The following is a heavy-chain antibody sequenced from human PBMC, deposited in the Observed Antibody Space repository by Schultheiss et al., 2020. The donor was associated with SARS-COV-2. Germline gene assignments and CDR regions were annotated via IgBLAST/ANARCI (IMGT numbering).Heavy chain of an antibody. Sequence: GESLKISCAASGFTFSSYGMHWVRQAPGKGLEWVAVISYDGSNKYYADSVKGRFTISRDNAKNSLYLQMNSLRAEDTAVYYCAREISDFWSGYYDNWFDPWGQGTLVTVSS. CDR3: AREISDFWSGYYDNWFDP. CDR1: GFTFSSYG. V-gene: IGHV3-30*03. CDR2: ISYDGSNK. J-gene: IGHJ5*02. D-gene: IGHD3-3*01.